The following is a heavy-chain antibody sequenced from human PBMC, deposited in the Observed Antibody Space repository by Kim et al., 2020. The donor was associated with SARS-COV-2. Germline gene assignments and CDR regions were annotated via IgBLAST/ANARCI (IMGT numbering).Heavy chain of an antibody. CDR3: ARVPGYNWGYFDY. CDR1: GYTFTDYY. CDR2: FNPNSGAT. V-gene: IGHV1-2*02. D-gene: IGHD5-12*01. J-gene: IGHJ4*02. Sequence: ASVKVSCKASGYTFTDYYMHWVRQAPGQGLEWMGWFNPNSGATNYAQKSQGRVTMTRDTSISTAYMELSRLRSDDTAVYYCARVPGYNWGYFDYCGQGTLVTVFS.